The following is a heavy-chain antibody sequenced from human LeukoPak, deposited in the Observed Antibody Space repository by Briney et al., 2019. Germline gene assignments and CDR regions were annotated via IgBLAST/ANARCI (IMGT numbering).Heavy chain of an antibody. Sequence: SGGSLRLSCAASGFTFSSYAMSWVRQAPGKGLEWVSAISGSGGSTYYADSVKGRFTISRDNSKNTLYLQMNSLRAEDTAVYYCAKDRLDIVVVPAAIYNWFDPWGQGTLVTVSS. V-gene: IGHV3-23*01. CDR1: GFTFSSYA. CDR3: AKDRLDIVVVPAAIYNWFDP. CDR2: ISGSGGST. D-gene: IGHD2-2*01. J-gene: IGHJ5*02.